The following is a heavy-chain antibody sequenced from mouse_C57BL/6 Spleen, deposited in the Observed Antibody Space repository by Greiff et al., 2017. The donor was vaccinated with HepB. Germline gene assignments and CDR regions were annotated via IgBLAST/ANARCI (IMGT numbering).Heavy chain of an antibody. CDR1: GYSITSGYY. Sequence: EVHLVESGPGLVKPSQSLSLTCSVTGYSITSGYYWNWIRQFPGNKLEWMGYISYDGSNNYNPSLKNRISITRDTSKNQFFLKLNSVTTEDTATYYCARERGIYYGNSFDVWGTGTTVTVSS. V-gene: IGHV3-6*01. J-gene: IGHJ1*03. CDR3: ARERGIYYGNSFDV. D-gene: IGHD2-1*01. CDR2: ISYDGSN.